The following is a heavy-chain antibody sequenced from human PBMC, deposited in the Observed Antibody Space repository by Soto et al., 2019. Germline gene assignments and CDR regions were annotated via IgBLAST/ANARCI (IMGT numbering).Heavy chain of an antibody. Sequence: GGSLRLSCAAAGFTFDDYAMHWVRQAPGKGLEWVSGISWNSGSIGYADSVKGRFTISRDNAKNSLYLQMNSLRAEDTALYYCARARGSSSSYYYYMDVWGKGTTVTVSS. V-gene: IGHV3-9*01. J-gene: IGHJ6*03. CDR1: GFTFDDYA. D-gene: IGHD6-6*01. CDR2: ISWNSGSI. CDR3: ARARGSSSSYYYYMDV.